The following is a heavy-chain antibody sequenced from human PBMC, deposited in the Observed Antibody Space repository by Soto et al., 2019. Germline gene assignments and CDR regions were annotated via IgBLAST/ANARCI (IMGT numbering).Heavy chain of an antibody. CDR3: AKDLSRLKVAAGLNWFDP. D-gene: IGHD6-13*01. J-gene: IGHJ5*02. V-gene: IGHV3-23*01. CDR1: GFTFSSYA. CDR2: ISGSGGST. Sequence: GGSLRLSCAASGFTFSSYAMSWVRQAPGKGLEWVSAISGSGGSTYYADSVKGRFTISRGNSKNTLYLQMNSLRAEDTAVYYCAKDLSRLKVAAGLNWFDPWGQGTLVTVSS.